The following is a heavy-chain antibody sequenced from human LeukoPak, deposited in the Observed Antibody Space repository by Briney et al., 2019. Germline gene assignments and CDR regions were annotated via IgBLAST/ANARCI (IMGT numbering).Heavy chain of an antibody. Sequence: PGGALRLSCAASGFTFSSYAMSWVRQAPGKGVEWVSGINWYGGSTGYEDSVQGRFTIFSGNAKNSLYLQMNSLRAEDTALYHCARETEGSGLDPWGQGTLVTVSS. J-gene: IGHJ5*02. CDR3: ARETEGSGLDP. CDR2: INWYGGST. V-gene: IGHV3-20*01. CDR1: GFTFSSYA.